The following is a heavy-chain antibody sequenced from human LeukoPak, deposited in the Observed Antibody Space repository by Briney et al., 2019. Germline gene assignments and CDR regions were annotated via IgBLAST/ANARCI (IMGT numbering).Heavy chain of an antibody. CDR2: IDWDDDK. CDR3: ARMTPDSPSFDY. D-gene: IGHD2-15*01. J-gene: IGHJ4*02. CDR1: GFSLSTPEMC. V-gene: IGHV2-70*17. Sequence: SGPALVKPTQTLTLTCTFSGFSLSTPEMCVTWIRQPPGKALEWLARIDWDDDKFYSPSLRTRLTISKDTPKNQVVLRMTNMDPVDTGTYFCARMTPDSPSFDYWGQGALITVSS.